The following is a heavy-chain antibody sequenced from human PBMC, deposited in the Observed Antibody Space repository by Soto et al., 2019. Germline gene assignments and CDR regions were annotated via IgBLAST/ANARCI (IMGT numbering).Heavy chain of an antibody. CDR2: ISTYKKDT. Sequence: QVQLVQSGAEVKKPGASVKVSCKASGYTFTNYGITWVRQAPGQGLEWMGWISTYKKDTDYAQKLQGRVTMTTDTYTSTANMELRGPGADDTAVYYCARSDNAIYRAWGQGTLVIVSS. J-gene: IGHJ5*02. CDR3: ARSDNAIYRA. V-gene: IGHV1-18*01. D-gene: IGHD1-26*01. CDR1: GYTFTNYG.